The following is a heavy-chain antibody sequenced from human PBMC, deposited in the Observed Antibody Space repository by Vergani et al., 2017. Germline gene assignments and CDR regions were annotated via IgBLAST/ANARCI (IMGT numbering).Heavy chain of an antibody. CDR3: ARDLRERRAYYYYMDV. Sequence: QVQLPESGPGLVKPSETLSLTCTVSGGSISSYYWSWIRQPPGKGLEWFGYIYYSGSTNYNPSLKSRVTISVDTSKNQFSLKLSSVTAADTAVYYCARDLRERRAYYYYMDVWGKGTTVTVSS. V-gene: IGHV4-59*01. CDR2: IYYSGST. CDR1: GGSISSYY. D-gene: IGHD1-1*01. J-gene: IGHJ6*03.